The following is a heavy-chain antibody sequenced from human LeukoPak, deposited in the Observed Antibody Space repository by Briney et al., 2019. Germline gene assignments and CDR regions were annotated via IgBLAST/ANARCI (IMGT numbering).Heavy chain of an antibody. CDR3: ARIAVAGRVNYYYYMDV. CDR2: IYPGDSDT. V-gene: IGHV5-51*01. CDR1: GYGFTSYW. Sequence: GESLKISCKGSGYGFTSYWIGWVRHMPGKGLEWMGIIYPGDSDTRYSPSFQGQVTISADKSISTAYLQWSSLKASDTAMYYCARIAVAGRVNYYYYMDVWGKGTTVTISS. D-gene: IGHD6-19*01. J-gene: IGHJ6*03.